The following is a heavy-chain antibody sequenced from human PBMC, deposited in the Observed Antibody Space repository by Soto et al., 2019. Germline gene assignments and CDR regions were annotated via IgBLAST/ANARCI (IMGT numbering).Heavy chain of an antibody. D-gene: IGHD3-10*01. J-gene: IGHJ4*02. CDR2: INHSGST. CDR3: ARNDITMVRGVGFDY. CDR1: GGSFSGYY. V-gene: IGHV4-34*01. Sequence: SETLSLTCAVYGGSFSGYYWSWIRQPPGKGLEWIGEINHSGSTNYNPSLKSRVTISVDTSKNQFSLKLSSVTAADTAVYYCARNDITMVRGVGFDYWGQGTLVTVSS.